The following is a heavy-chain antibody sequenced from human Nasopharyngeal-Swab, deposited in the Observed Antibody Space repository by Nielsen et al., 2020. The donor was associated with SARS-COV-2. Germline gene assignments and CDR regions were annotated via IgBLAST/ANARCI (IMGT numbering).Heavy chain of an antibody. V-gene: IGHV6-1*01. CDR3: ARGYLKSGMDV. Sequence: SCAISGDSVSSTSTGWNWIRPSPSRGLEWLGRTYYGSKRYTDYAVSVKSRITINADTSKNQFSLQLNSVNPEDTAVYYCARGYLKSGMDVWGQGTTVTVSS. J-gene: IGHJ6*02. D-gene: IGHD1-1*01. CDR1: GDSVSSTSTG. CDR2: TYYGSKRYT.